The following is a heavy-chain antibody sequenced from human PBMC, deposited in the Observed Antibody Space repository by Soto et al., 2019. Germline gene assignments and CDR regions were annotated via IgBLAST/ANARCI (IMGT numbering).Heavy chain of an antibody. CDR1: GGSISSYY. D-gene: IGHD2-8*01. CDR2: IYYSGST. Sequence: PSETLSLTCTVSGGSISSYYWSWIRQPPGKGLEWIGYIYYSGSTNYNPSLKSRVTISVDTSKNQFSLKLSSLTAADTAVYYCARWGIVLTDDYWGQGTLVTVSS. V-gene: IGHV4-59*08. J-gene: IGHJ4*02. CDR3: ARWGIVLTDDY.